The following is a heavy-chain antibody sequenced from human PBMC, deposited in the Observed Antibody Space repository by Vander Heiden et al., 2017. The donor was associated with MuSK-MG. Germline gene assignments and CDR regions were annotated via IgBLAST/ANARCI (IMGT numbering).Heavy chain of an antibody. V-gene: IGHV4-61*02. Sequence: QVQLQESGPGLVKPSQTLSLTCPVPGGSISSGSYYWSWIRQPAGKGLEWIGRFYTSGSINDNPSLKSRVTISVHMSKSQFSRKMRPVTAADTAVYDCAIEGNYYFDYWGQGTLGTVSS. J-gene: IGHJ4*02. CDR3: AIEGNYYFDY. CDR2: FYTSGSI. CDR1: GGSISSGSYY.